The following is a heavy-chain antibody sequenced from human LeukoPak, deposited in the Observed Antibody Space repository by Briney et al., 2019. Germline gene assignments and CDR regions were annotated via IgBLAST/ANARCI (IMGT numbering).Heavy chain of an antibody. CDR1: GFTFGKYW. J-gene: IGHJ4*02. D-gene: IGHD3-3*01. CDR3: ARDQYDTWSRRGNFDS. Sequence: GGSLRLSCVASGFTFGKYWMSWVRQAPGKGLEWVANIKLDGSEKNYVDSVKGRLTISRDNTKNLPYLQMNSLRVEDTAVFYCARDQYDTWSRRGNFDSWGQGTLVIVSS. CDR2: IKLDGSEK. V-gene: IGHV3-7*03.